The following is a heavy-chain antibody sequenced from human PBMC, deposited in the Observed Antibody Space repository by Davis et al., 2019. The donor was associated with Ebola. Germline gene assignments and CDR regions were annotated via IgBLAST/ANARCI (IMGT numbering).Heavy chain of an antibody. Sequence: AASVKVSCKASGYTFTSYGINWVRQAPGQGLEWMGWISGYNGNTNYAQKFQGRVTMTTDTSTSTAYMELRSLRSDDTAVHYCARVGYSYVFDYWGQGTLVTVSS. D-gene: IGHD5-18*01. CDR3: ARVGYSYVFDY. CDR2: ISGYNGNT. J-gene: IGHJ4*02. V-gene: IGHV1-18*01. CDR1: GYTFTSYG.